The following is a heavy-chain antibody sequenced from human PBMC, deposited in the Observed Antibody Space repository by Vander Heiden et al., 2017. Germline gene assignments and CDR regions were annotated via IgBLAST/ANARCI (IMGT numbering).Heavy chain of an antibody. CDR3: VRYGDYVGAY. D-gene: IGHD4-17*01. J-gene: IGHJ4*02. CDR2: RYYTGST. V-gene: IGHV4-61*01. CDR1: GDSVNSGRYY. Sequence: QVQLQESGPGLVKPSETLSLTCTVSGDSVNSGRYYWSWMRQPPGKGLEWIGYRYYTGSTNHNPSLKSRVTISVDTSKNQYSLKLNSMTAEDTAVYYCVRYGDYVGAYWGQGTLVTVSS.